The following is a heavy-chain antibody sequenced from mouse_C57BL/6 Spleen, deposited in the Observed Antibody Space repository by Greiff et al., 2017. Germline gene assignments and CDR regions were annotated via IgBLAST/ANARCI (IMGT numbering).Heavy chain of an antibody. CDR2: INYDGSST. Sequence: EVNVVESEGGLVQPGSSMKLSCTASGFTFSDYYMAWVRQVPEKGLEWVANINYDGSSTYYLDSLKSRFIISRDNAKNILYLQMSSLKSEDTATYYCARRYGSSYAMDYWGQGTSVTVSS. CDR1: GFTFSDYY. D-gene: IGHD1-1*01. CDR3: ARRYGSSYAMDY. V-gene: IGHV5-16*02. J-gene: IGHJ4*01.